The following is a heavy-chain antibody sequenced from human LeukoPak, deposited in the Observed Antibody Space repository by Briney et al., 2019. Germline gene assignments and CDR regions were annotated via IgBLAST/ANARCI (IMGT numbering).Heavy chain of an antibody. CDR1: GFTSGTYI. CDR3: ARDFGNSGDY. Sequence: GGSLRLSCAASGFTSGTYIISWVGQAPGKWLQWVSSISTGTGYINYADSLKGRFTISSDNAKNSVYLQMNSLRAEDTAVYYCARDFGNSGDYWGQGTLVTVST. J-gene: IGHJ4*02. V-gene: IGHV3-21*01. D-gene: IGHD4-23*01. CDR2: ISTGTGYI.